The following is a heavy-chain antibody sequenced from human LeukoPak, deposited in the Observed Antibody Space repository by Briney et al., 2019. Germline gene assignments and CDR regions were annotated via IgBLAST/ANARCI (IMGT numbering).Heavy chain of an antibody. Sequence: SETLSLTCTVSGYSISSGYYWSWIRQPPGKGLEWIGYIYYSGSTNYNPSLKSRVTISVDTSKNQFSLRLSSVTAADTAVYYCARVTGYMVEDYFDYWGQGTLVTVSS. CDR1: GYSISSGYY. V-gene: IGHV4-61*01. D-gene: IGHD6-13*01. CDR2: IYYSGST. CDR3: ARVTGYMVEDYFDY. J-gene: IGHJ4*02.